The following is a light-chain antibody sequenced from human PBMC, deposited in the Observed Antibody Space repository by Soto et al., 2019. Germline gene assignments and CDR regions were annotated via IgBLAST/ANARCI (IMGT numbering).Light chain of an antibody. CDR3: SSYAGSSNV. J-gene: IGLJ1*01. V-gene: IGLV2-8*01. CDR2: EVN. CDR1: SSDVGGYNY. Sequence: QSALTQPPSASGSPGQSVAISCTGTSSDVGGYNYVSWYQQHPGKAPKLMIYEVNKRPSGVPDRFSGSKSGNTASLTVSELQAEDEDDYYCSSYAGSSNVFGTGTKVTVL.